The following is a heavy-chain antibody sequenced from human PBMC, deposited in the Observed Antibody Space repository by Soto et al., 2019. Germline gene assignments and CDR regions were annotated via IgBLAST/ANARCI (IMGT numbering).Heavy chain of an antibody. CDR1: GASISVHSYY. CDR3: TGRYNWNDNYFDT. D-gene: IGHD1-20*01. J-gene: IGHJ5*02. Sequence: PSETLSLTCTVSGASISVHSYYWTWIRQPPGKGLEWIGSSYYYGTNYFNPSLKSRATISVDTSKNQFSLRLTSVTAADKAIYYCTGRYNWNDNYFDTWGPGALVTVSS. CDR2: SYYYGTN. V-gene: IGHV4-39*01.